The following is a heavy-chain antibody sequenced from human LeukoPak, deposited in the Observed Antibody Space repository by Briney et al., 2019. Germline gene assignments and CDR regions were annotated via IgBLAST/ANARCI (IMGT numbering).Heavy chain of an antibody. Sequence: SVKVSCKASGGTFSSYAISWVRQAPGQGLEWMGGIIPIFGTANYAQKFQGRVTITADESTSTAYMELSSLRSEDTAVYYYARSERDATVTTDYWGQGTLVTVSS. CDR3: ARSERDATVTTDY. D-gene: IGHD4-17*01. CDR2: IIPIFGTA. J-gene: IGHJ4*02. V-gene: IGHV1-69*13. CDR1: GGTFSSYA.